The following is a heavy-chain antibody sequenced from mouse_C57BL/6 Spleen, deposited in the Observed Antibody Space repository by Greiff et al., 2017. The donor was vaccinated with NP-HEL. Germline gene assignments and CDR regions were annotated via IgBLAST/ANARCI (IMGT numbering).Heavy chain of an antibody. J-gene: IGHJ2*01. Sequence: QVQLKQSGAELVKPGASVKISCKASGYAFSSYWMNWVKQGPGKGLEWIGQIYPGDGDTNYNGKFKGKATLTADKSSSPAYMQLSSLTSEDSAVYFCARRVDYWGQGTTLTVSS. CDR1: GYAFSSYW. CDR2: IYPGDGDT. V-gene: IGHV1-80*01. CDR3: ARRVDY.